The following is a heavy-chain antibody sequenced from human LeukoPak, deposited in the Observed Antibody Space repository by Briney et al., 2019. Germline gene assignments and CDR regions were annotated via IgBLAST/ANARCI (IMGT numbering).Heavy chain of an antibody. CDR3: ARDNYYASSGYYYIDY. CDR2: TSYDGSNK. D-gene: IGHD3-22*01. J-gene: IGHJ4*02. V-gene: IGHV3-30-3*01. Sequence: GRSLRLSCAASGFTFNAYAFHWVRQAPGKGLEWVAVTSYDGSNKYYADSVKDRFTISRDNSKNTLYLQMNSLRAEDTAVYYCARDNYYASSGYYYIDYWGQGTLVTVSS. CDR1: GFTFNAYA.